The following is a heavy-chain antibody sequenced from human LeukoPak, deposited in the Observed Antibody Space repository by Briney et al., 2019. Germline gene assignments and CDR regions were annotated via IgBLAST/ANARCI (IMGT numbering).Heavy chain of an antibody. V-gene: IGHV1-2*02. D-gene: IGHD3-10*01. CDR1: GYTFTGYY. CDR3: ARDTYTSVPRWFGEFDDAFDI. CDR2: INPNSGGT. J-gene: IGHJ3*02. Sequence: GASVKVSCKASGYTFTGYYMHWVRQAPGQGLEWMGWINPNSGGTNYAQKFQGRVTMTRDTSISTAYMELSSLRSEDTAVYYCARDTYTSVPRWFGEFDDAFDIWGQGTMVTVSS.